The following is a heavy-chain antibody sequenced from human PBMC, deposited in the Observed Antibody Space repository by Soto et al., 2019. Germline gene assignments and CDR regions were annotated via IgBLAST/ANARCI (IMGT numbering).Heavy chain of an antibody. CDR2: ISYDGTNK. CDR1: GFTFSTYG. V-gene: IGHV3-30*18. J-gene: IGHJ6*02. D-gene: IGHD4-17*01. CDR3: AKDLQSYGDYDYYCYGMDV. Sequence: QVQLVESGGGEVQPGRSLTISCAASGFTFSTYGMHWVRQTPGKGLEWVAVISYDGTNKFYSDSVQGRFPISRDNFKNTLTLQMNSLRAADTAVYSCAKDLQSYGDYDYYCYGMDVWGLGTRVTVSS.